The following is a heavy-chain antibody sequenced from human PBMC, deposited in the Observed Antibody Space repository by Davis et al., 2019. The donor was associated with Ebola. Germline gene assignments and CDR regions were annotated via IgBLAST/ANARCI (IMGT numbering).Heavy chain of an antibody. V-gene: IGHV4-34*01. CDR1: GGPINGYF. D-gene: IGHD2-2*01. CDR3: ASRRALRVVLGAHVKYYGLDV. Sequence: PSETLSLTCTVSGGPINGYFWSWIRQPPGKGLEWIGEINHSGSTNYNPSLKSRVTISVDTSKNQFSLNLNSVTAADTAVYYCASRRALRVVLGAHVKYYGLDVWGLGTTVTVSS. CDR2: INHSGST. J-gene: IGHJ6*02.